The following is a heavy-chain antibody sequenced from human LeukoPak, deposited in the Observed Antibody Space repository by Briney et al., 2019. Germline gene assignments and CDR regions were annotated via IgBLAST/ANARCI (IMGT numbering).Heavy chain of an antibody. CDR1: GFTFSSYS. Sequence: PGGSLRLSCAASGFTFSSYSLHWVRQAPGKGLEYVSAITSNGGSTFYANSVKGRLTISRDNSKNTLYLQMNSLRAEDTAVYYCAKALGILTHRIDYWGQGTLVTVSS. J-gene: IGHJ4*02. D-gene: IGHD3-9*01. V-gene: IGHV3-64*01. CDR3: AKALGILTHRIDY. CDR2: ITSNGGST.